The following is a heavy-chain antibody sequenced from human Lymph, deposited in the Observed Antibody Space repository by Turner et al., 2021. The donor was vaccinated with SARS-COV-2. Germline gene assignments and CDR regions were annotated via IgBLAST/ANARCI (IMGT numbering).Heavy chain of an antibody. Sequence: QVQLVESGGGVVQPGMSLRLSCAASGFTFSTYAMYWVRQAPGKGLEWVAVISYDGSNKYYADSVKGRFTISRDNSKNTLFLQVNSLRAEDTAVYYCARPKSGSYWSHFDYWGQGTLVTVSS. D-gene: IGHD1-26*01. J-gene: IGHJ4*02. V-gene: IGHV3-30-3*01. CDR2: ISYDGSNK. CDR1: GFTFSTYA. CDR3: ARPKSGSYWSHFDY.